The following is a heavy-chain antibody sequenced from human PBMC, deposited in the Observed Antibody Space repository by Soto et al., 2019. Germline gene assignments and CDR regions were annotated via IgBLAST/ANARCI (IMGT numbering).Heavy chain of an antibody. CDR2: ISGSGGST. CDR1: GFTVSSNY. CDR3: AKDPGSSSEITHLNWFDP. Sequence: EVQLVESGGGLIQPGGSLRLSCAASGFTVSSNYMSWVRQAPGKGLEWVSVISGSGGSTYYADSVKGRFTISRDNSKNTLYLQMNSLRAEDTAVYYCAKDPGSSSEITHLNWFDPWGQGTLVTVSS. D-gene: IGHD6-6*01. V-gene: IGHV3-23*04. J-gene: IGHJ5*02.